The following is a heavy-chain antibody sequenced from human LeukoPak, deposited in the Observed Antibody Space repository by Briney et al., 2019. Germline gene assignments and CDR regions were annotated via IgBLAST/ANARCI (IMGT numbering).Heavy chain of an antibody. D-gene: IGHD2-15*01. J-gene: IGHJ3*02. CDR3: ARDNVVVVAATLDAFDI. Sequence: GGSLRLSCAASGFTFSSYSMNWVRQAPGKGLEWVSSISSSSSYIYYADSVKGRFTISRGNAKNSLYLQMNSLRAEDTAVYYCARDNVVVVAATLDAFDIWGQGTMVTVSS. CDR2: ISSSSSYI. V-gene: IGHV3-21*01. CDR1: GFTFSSYS.